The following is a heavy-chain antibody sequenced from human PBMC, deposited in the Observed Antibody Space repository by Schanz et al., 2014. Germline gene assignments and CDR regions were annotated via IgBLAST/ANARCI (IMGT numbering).Heavy chain of an antibody. J-gene: IGHJ4*02. Sequence: DVHLMESGGGLVQPGGSLRLSCAGSGFTFSSYAMNWVRQAPGKGLEWVSGISDNGISTYYADSVKGRFSISRENSKSILYLQMNSLRAEDTAVYYCAKDQGSYGSGSYSYFDYWGQGTLATVSS. CDR1: GFTFSSYA. V-gene: IGHV3-23*01. D-gene: IGHD3-10*01. CDR3: AKDQGSYGSGSYSYFDY. CDR2: ISDNGIST.